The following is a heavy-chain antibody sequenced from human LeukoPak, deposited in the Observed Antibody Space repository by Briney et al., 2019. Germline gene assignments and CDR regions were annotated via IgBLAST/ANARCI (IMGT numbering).Heavy chain of an antibody. V-gene: IGHV4-39*01. J-gene: IGHJ3*02. CDR1: GGSISSSSYY. D-gene: IGHD3-10*01. Sequence: KSSETLSLTCTVSGGSISSSSYYWGWIRQPPGKGLEWIASVYDSRSTYYNPSLKSRLTISVDTSKNQFSLNLSSVTAADTAIYYCVRPYHYDSGSRGTAFDIWGQGTMVPVSS. CDR3: VRPYHYDSGSRGTAFDI. CDR2: VYDSRST.